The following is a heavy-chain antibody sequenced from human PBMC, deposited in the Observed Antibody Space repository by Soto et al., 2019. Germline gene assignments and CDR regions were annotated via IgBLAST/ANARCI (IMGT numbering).Heavy chain of an antibody. CDR3: ARYRREAVAGYTLDN. J-gene: IGHJ4*02. CDR2: VYNSGST. D-gene: IGHD6-13*01. V-gene: IGHV4-59*01. CDR1: GGSISSNY. Sequence: SETLSLTCTVSGGSISSNYWTWIRQPPGKGLEWIGYVYNSGSTNYNPFLKSRVTISEDTSKSQFSLKVNSMTAADTAVYYCARYRREAVAGYTLDNWGQGILVTVSS.